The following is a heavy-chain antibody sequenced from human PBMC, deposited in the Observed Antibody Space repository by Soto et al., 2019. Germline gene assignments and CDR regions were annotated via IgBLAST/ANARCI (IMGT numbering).Heavy chain of an antibody. J-gene: IGHJ6*03. CDR3: ARDGVRFLEWLPYYYYYMDV. CDR2: IWYDGSNK. Sequence: GGSLRLSCAASGFTFSSYGMHWVRQAPGKGLEWVAVIWYDGSNKYYADSVKGRFTISRDNSKNTLYLQMNSLRAEDTAVYYCARDGVRFLEWLPYYYYYMDVWGKGTTVTVSS. D-gene: IGHD3-3*01. V-gene: IGHV3-33*01. CDR1: GFTFSSYG.